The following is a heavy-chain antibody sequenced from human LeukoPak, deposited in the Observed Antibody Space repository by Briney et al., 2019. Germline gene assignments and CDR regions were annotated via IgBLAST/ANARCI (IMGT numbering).Heavy chain of an antibody. V-gene: IGHV4-39*07. D-gene: IGHD6-13*01. CDR2: INHSGST. J-gene: IGHJ5*02. CDR3: ARGGYSSSWTPHLFSNWFDP. Sequence: SETLSLTCTVSGGSISSSSYYWSWIRQPPGKGLEWIGEINHSGSTNYNPSLKSRVTISVDTSKNQFSLKLSSVTAADTAVYYCARGGYSSSWTPHLFSNWFDPWGQGTLVTVSS. CDR1: GGSISSSSYY.